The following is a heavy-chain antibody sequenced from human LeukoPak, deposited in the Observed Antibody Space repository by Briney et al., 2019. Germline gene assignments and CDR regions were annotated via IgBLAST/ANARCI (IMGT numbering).Heavy chain of an antibody. CDR3: ARGWASSWYYFDF. V-gene: IGHV4-59*01. CDR2: TYDSGSS. J-gene: IGHJ4*02. D-gene: IGHD2-2*01. CDR1: GGSMRNYY. Sequence: PSETLSLTCAVSGGSMRNYYWSWIRRPPGKGLEWIGYTYDSGSSSYNPSLRSRVSISIDTSKNQFSLNPSSVTAADTAVYYCARGWASSWYYFDFWGQGTLVTVSS.